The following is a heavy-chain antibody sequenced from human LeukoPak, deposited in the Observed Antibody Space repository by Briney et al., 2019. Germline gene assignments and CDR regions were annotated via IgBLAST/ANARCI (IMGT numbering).Heavy chain of an antibody. CDR1: GFTFSSYS. Sequence: GGSLRPSCAASGFTFSSYSMNWVRQAPGKGLEWVSSISSSSSYIYYADSVKGRFTISRDNAKNSLYLQMNSLRAEDTAVYYCASASIAAVGRAFDIWGQGTMVTVSS. D-gene: IGHD6-13*01. J-gene: IGHJ3*02. CDR3: ASASIAAVGRAFDI. CDR2: ISSSSSYI. V-gene: IGHV3-21*01.